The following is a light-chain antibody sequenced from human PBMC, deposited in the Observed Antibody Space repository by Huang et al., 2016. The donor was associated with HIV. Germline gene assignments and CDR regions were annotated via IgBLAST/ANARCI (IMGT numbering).Light chain of an antibody. V-gene: IGKV3-15*01. CDR2: GAV. Sequence: EVVMTQIPVTLSVSPGERATLSCRASQTITNTLTWYQQKPGQPPRVLFYGAVSRASGVPARFSASGSGTEFTLTISNLQSEEFAVYYCQQYSDWPRTFGQGTKVEIQ. J-gene: IGKJ1*01. CDR1: QTITNT. CDR3: QQYSDWPRT.